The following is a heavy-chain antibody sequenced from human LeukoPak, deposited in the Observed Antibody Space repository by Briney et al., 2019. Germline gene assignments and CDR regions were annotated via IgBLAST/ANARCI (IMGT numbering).Heavy chain of an antibody. J-gene: IGHJ6*02. D-gene: IGHD6-13*01. CDR2: IDPNDSYT. V-gene: IGHV5-10-1*01. CDR3: ARHAHIAAVAAYGMDV. Sequence: HGESLKISCKGSGYSLTSYWISWVRQMPGKGLEWMGRIDPNDSYTNYSPSFQGHVTISADKSISTAYLQWSRLNASDTAMYYCARHAHIAAVAAYGMDVWGQGTTVTVSS. CDR1: GYSLTSYW.